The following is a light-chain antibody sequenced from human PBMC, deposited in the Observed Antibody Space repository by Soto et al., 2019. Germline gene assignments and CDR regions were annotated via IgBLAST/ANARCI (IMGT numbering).Light chain of an antibody. J-gene: IGKJ4*02. Sequence: ETVMTQSPATLSVSLGDRATLSCRASQSVNSNLAWYQQKPGQAPRLLIYGASIRAAGVPARFSGSGSGTDLPLTTSSLLPADFAVYFCQQYKNWPPVTFGGGTKVEIK. CDR1: QSVNSN. CDR2: GAS. CDR3: QQYKNWPPVT. V-gene: IGKV3-15*01.